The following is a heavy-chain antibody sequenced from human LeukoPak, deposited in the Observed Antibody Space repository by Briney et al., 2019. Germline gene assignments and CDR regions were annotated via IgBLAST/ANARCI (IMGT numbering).Heavy chain of an antibody. J-gene: IGHJ4*02. D-gene: IGHD1-1*01. CDR1: GFSFSDCA. CDR2: NRGGGET. CDR3: AKANWVSNADAVW. Sequence: AGGSLRLFCAASGFSFSDCAKSWLRQAPARGPEGVSSNRGGGETLYEDSVKGRFTLSRDDSRNTVYLQLNNLRVEDTATYYCAKANWVSNADAVWWGQGTQVTVSS. V-gene: IGHV3-23*01.